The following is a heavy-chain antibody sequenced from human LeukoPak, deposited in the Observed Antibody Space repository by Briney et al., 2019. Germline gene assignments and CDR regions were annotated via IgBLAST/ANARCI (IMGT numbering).Heavy chain of an antibody. CDR2: IRVYNGDT. J-gene: IGHJ4*02. D-gene: IGHD2-2*03. CDR3: ATGYCSSTNCRIDY. V-gene: IGHV1-18*01. Sequence: ASVKVSCKASGYTFTSYGISWVRQAPGQGLEWMGWIRVYNGDTNYAQKLQGRVTTTTDTSTSTAYMELRSLGSDDTAVYYCATGYCSSTNCRIDYWGQGTLVSVSS. CDR1: GYTFTSYG.